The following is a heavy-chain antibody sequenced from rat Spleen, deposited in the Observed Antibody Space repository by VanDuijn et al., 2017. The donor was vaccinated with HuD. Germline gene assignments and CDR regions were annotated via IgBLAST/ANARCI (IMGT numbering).Heavy chain of an antibody. V-gene: IGHV5-25*01. CDR2: ISMSGGDT. CDR1: GFTFNNYD. J-gene: IGHJ2*01. Sequence: EVQLVESGGGLVQPGRSLKLSCIASGFTFNNYDMAWVRQAPTKGLEWVASISMSGGDTYYRDSVKGRFTVSRDNAKSTLYLQMDTLRSEDTATYYCTRGYYSDYWGQGVMVTVSS. CDR3: TRGYYSDY.